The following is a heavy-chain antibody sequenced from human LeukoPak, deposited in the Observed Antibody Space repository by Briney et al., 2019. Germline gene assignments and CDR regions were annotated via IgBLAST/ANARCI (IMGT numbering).Heavy chain of an antibody. V-gene: IGHV4-59*08. J-gene: IGHJ4*02. D-gene: IGHD4-23*01. CDR2: IYYSGST. Sequence: PSETLSLTCTVSGGSISSYYWSWIRQPPGKGLEWIGYIYYSGSTNYNPSLKSRVTISVDTSKNQFSLKLSSVTAVDTAVYYCARIDYGGTGYFDYWGQGTLVTVSS. CDR1: GGSISSYY. CDR3: ARIDYGGTGYFDY.